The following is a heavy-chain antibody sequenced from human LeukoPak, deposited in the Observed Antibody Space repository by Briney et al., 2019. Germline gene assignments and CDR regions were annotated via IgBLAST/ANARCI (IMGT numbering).Heavy chain of an antibody. J-gene: IGHJ6*02. CDR1: GFTFSSYA. V-gene: IGHV3-23*01. D-gene: IGHD6-19*01. Sequence: GGSLRLSCAASGFTFSSYAMSWVRRAPGKGLEWVSAISGSGGSTYYADSVKGRFTISRDNSKNTLYLQMNSLRAEDTAVYYCAKRSGWYLGDYYGMDVWGQGTTVTVSS. CDR3: AKRSGWYLGDYYGMDV. CDR2: ISGSGGST.